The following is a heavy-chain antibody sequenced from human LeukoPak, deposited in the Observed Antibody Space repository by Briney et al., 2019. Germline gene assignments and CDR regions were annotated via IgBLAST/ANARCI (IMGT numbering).Heavy chain of an antibody. D-gene: IGHD4-17*01. CDR1: GGSISSGGYY. J-gene: IGHJ4*02. Sequence: PQTLSLTCTVSGGSISSGGYYWSWIRQPPGKGLEWLGYIYYTGPTYYNPSLRGRLAISVDTSRNQFSLKLSSVTAADTAVYYCARDSGGYGDYDYWGQGNLVTVSS. CDR2: IYYTGPT. V-gene: IGHV4-31*03. CDR3: ARDSGGYGDYDY.